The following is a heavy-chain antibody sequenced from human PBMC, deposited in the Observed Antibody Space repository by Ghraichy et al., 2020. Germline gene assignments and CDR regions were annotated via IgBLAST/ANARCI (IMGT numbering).Heavy chain of an antibody. CDR2: IYYSGST. D-gene: IGHD3-10*01. V-gene: IGHV4-39*07. Sequence: ETLSLTCTVSGGSISSSSYYWGWIRQPPGKGLEWIGSIYYSGSTYYNPSLKSRVTISVDTSKNQFSLKLSSVTAADTAVYYCARDIASVVRGANNWFDPWGQGTLVTVS. CDR3: ARDIASVVRGANNWFDP. CDR1: GGSISSSSYY. J-gene: IGHJ5*02.